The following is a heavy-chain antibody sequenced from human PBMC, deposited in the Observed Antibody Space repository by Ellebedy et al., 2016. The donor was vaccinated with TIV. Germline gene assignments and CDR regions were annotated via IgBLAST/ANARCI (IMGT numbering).Heavy chain of an antibody. CDR1: GFNFDDYA. CDR3: TKGNSYYFDS. Sequence: PGGSLRLSCAASGFNFDDYAMHWVRQAPGRGLQWIAVITWNGANAYYADSLKGRFTISRDNSNDSLYLEMSNLRPDDTALYYCTKGNSYYFDSWGQGTPVTVAS. CDR2: ITWNGANA. J-gene: IGHJ4*02. V-gene: IGHV3-43D*03. D-gene: IGHD3-10*01.